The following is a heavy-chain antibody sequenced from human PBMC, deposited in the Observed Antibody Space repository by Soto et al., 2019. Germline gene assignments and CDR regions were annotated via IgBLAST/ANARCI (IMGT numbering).Heavy chain of an antibody. D-gene: IGHD3-10*01. CDR1: GFTFSGSA. CDR3: TPEEIGFPYYYYGMDV. J-gene: IGHJ6*02. CDR2: IRSKANSYAT. V-gene: IGHV3-73*01. Sequence: GGSLRLSCAASGFTFSGSAMHWVRQASGKGLEWVGRIRSKANSYATAYDASVKGRFTISRDDSKNTAYLQMNSLKTEDTAVFYCTPEEIGFPYYYYGMDVWGQGTTVTVSS.